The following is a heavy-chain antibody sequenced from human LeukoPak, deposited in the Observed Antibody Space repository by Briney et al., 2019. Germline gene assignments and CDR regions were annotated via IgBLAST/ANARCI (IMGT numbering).Heavy chain of an antibody. CDR3: ARDGVPGYYYGSGSYSSNFDY. CDR2: ISSSSTYI. D-gene: IGHD3-10*01. V-gene: IGHV3-21*06. Sequence: GGSLRLSCAASGFTFSSYSMNRVRQAPGKGLEWVSSISSSSTYIYYADSVKGRFTISRDNAKNSLYLQMSSLKAEDTAMYYCARDGVPGYYYGSGSYSSNFDYWGQGTLVTVSS. CDR1: GFTFSSYS. J-gene: IGHJ4*02.